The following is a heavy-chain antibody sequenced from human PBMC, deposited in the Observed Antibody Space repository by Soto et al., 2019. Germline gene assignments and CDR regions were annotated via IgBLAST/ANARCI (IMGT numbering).Heavy chain of an antibody. CDR2: INPSGGST. CDR1: GYTFTSYY. CDR3: ARSPPMIVVVNYFDY. D-gene: IGHD3-22*01. J-gene: IGHJ4*02. Sequence: ASVKVSCKASGYTFTSYYMHWVRQAPGQGLEWMGIINPSGGSTSYAQKFQGRVTMTRDTSTSTAYMELSSLRSEDTAVYYCARSPPMIVVVNYFDYWGQGTLVTVSS. V-gene: IGHV1-46*01.